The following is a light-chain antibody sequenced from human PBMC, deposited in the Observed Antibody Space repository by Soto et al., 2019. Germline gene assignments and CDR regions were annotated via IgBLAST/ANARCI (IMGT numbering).Light chain of an antibody. CDR2: GAS. V-gene: IGKV3-15*01. CDR1: QSVSSN. Sequence: EIVMTQSPATLSVSPGERATLSCRASQSVSSNLAWYQQKPGQAPRLLIYGASTRATGIPARFSGSGSGTEFTLTISSLQSEDXAVYYCQQYNNWPPVTFGPGTKVDIK. CDR3: QQYNNWPPVT. J-gene: IGKJ3*01.